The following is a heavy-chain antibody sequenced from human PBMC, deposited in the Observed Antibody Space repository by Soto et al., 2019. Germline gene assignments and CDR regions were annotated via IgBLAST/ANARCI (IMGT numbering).Heavy chain of an antibody. D-gene: IGHD2-8*01. CDR2: IGAYNDNR. CDR3: AGVGVYCTTPCCHDY. V-gene: IGHV1-18*01. CDR1: GYTFTSYG. J-gene: IGHJ4*01. Sequence: QVQLVQSGGEVKKPGASVKVSCKASGYTFTSYGISWVRQAPGQGLEWMGWIGAYNDNRDYAHTLQGRVTMTTDTSTSTAYVELRSLRSDASVWYCCAGVGVYCTTPCCHDYWGQGTPVTVSS.